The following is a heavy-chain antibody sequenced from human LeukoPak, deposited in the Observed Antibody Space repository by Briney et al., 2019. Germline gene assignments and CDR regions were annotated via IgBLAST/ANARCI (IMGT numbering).Heavy chain of an antibody. CDR3: ARHDKSGSTGIDY. CDR1: GYSFTTYW. J-gene: IGHJ4*02. Sequence: GESLQISCQGSGYSFTTYWIGWVRQMPGEGLEWMGIIYPGDSDTRYSPSFQGQVTISADKSISTAYLQWSNLKASDTAMYYCARHDKSGSTGIDYWGQGTLVTVSS. V-gene: IGHV5-51*01. D-gene: IGHD5-12*01. CDR2: IYPGDSDT.